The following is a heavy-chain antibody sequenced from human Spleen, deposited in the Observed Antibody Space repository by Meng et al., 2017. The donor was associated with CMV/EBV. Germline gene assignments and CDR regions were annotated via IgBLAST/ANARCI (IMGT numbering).Heavy chain of an antibody. CDR1: GFSLSSNA. V-gene: IGHV3-23*01. Sequence: EVQLLESGGGLVQPGGSLRLSCAVSGFSLSSNAMSWVRQAPGKGLEWVSALSGSGVTTYYADSVKGRFTISRDNSKNTLYLQMNSLRVEDTAIYYCAKHRYTNSLMFDYWGQGTRVTVAS. CDR2: LSGSGVTT. CDR3: AKHRYTNSLMFDY. D-gene: IGHD4-11*01. J-gene: IGHJ4*02.